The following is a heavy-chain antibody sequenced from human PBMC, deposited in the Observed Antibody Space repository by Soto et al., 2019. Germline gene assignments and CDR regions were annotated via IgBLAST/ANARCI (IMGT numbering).Heavy chain of an antibody. CDR2: IYHSGST. CDR3: ARVSGSYYYGMDV. J-gene: IGHJ6*02. Sequence: PSETLSLTCAVSGVSISSSNWWSWVRQPPGKGLEWIGEIYHSGSTNYNPSLKSRVTISVDKSKNQLSLKLSSVTAADTAVYYCARVSGSYYYGMDVWGQGTTVTVSS. D-gene: IGHD1-26*01. CDR1: GVSISSSNW. V-gene: IGHV4-4*02.